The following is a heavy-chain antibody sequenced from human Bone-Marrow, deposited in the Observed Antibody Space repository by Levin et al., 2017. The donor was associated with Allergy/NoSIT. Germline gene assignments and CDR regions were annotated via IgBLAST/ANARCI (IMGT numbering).Heavy chain of an antibody. J-gene: IGHJ4*02. D-gene: IGHD3-22*01. CDR2: ISGSGGST. CDR1: GFTFSSYA. V-gene: IGHV3-23*01. Sequence: GGSLRLSCAASGFTFSSYAVTWVRQAPGKGLEWVSLISGSGGSTDYAHSVKGRFTISRDNSNNTLYLQMNSLRAEDTAVYYCAKGRSPYYDSSGFYSPLDYWGQGALVTVSS. CDR3: AKGRSPYYDSSGFYSPLDY.